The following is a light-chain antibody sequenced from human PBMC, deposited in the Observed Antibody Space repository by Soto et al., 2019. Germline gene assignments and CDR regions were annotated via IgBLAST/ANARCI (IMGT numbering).Light chain of an antibody. CDR2: GAS. CDR3: QQFGTSPPLYT. CDR1: QSVSSSY. V-gene: IGKV3-20*01. J-gene: IGKJ2*01. Sequence: EIVLTQSPGTLSLSPGERATLSCRASQSVSSSYLAWYQQKPGQAPRLLIYGASNRATGIPDRFSGSGSGIDFTLTISRLEPEDFAVYYCQQFGTSPPLYTFGQGTMLEIK.